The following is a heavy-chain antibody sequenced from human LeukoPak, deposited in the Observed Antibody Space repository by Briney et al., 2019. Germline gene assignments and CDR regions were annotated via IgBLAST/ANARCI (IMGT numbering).Heavy chain of an antibody. J-gene: IGHJ5*02. Sequence: ASVKVSCKASGYTFTGYYMHWVRQAPGQGLEWMGWINPNSGGTNYAQKFQGRVTMTRDTSISTAYMELSRLRSDDTAVYYCARARESYDFWSGYFNWFDPWGQGTLVTVSS. CDR3: ARARESYDFWSGYFNWFDP. CDR2: INPNSGGT. CDR1: GYTFTGYY. D-gene: IGHD3-3*01. V-gene: IGHV1-2*02.